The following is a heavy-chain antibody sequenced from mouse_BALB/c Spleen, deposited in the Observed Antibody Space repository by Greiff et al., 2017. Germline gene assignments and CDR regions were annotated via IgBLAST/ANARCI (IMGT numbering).Heavy chain of an antibody. Sequence: EVQLQESGGGLVKPGGSLKLSCAASGFTFSDYYMYWVRQTPEKRLEWVATISDGGSYTYYPDSVKGRFTISRDNAKNNLYLQMSSLKSEDTAMYYCARAGRGAMDYWGQGTSVTVSS. J-gene: IGHJ4*01. V-gene: IGHV5-4*02. CDR3: ARAGRGAMDY. CDR1: GFTFSDYY. CDR2: ISDGGSYT. D-gene: IGHD3-3*01.